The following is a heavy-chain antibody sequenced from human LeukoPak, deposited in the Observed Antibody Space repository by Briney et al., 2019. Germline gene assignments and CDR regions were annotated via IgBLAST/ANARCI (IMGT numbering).Heavy chain of an antibody. V-gene: IGHV5-51*01. J-gene: IGHJ4*02. CDR3: ARRLSSTPLYDF. CDR2: IYPGDSDT. D-gene: IGHD2-2*01. Sequence: GESLKISCKGSGYTFTSFWIGWVRQMPGKGLEWMGIIYPGDSDTRYSSSFQGQVTISADKSIGTAYLQWSSLKASDTAMYYCARRLSSTPLYDFWGQGTLVTVSS. CDR1: GYTFTSFW.